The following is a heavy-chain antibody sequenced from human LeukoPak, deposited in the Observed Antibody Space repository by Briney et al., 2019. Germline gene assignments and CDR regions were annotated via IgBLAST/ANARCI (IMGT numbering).Heavy chain of an antibody. D-gene: IGHD6-19*01. V-gene: IGHV3-23*01. CDR2: ISGSGGST. Sequence: GGSLRLSCAASGFTFSSYAMSWVRQAPGKGLEWVSAISGSGGSTYYADSVKGRFTISRDNSKNTLYLQMNSLRAEDTAVYYCARVASWLVRGGYFDYWGQGTLVTVSS. J-gene: IGHJ4*02. CDR1: GFTFSSYA. CDR3: ARVASWLVRGGYFDY.